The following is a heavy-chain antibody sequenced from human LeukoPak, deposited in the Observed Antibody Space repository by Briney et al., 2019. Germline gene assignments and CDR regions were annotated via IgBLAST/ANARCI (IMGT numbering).Heavy chain of an antibody. J-gene: IGHJ4*02. Sequence: GGSLRLSCAASGFTFSDYYMSWIRQAPGKGLEWVSYITSSSCTIYYADSVKGRFTISRDNSKNTLYLQMNSLRAEDTAVYYCAKDRTPIVGATLGPTPVWGQGTLVTVSS. CDR2: ITSSSCTI. D-gene: IGHD1-26*01. CDR1: GFTFSDYY. CDR3: AKDRTPIVGATLGPTPV. V-gene: IGHV3-11*01.